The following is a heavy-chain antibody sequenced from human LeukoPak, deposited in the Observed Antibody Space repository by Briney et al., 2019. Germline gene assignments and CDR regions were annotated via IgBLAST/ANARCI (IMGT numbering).Heavy chain of an antibody. J-gene: IGHJ6*02. CDR1: GFTFSSYG. Sequence: PGRSLRLSCAASGFTFSSYGMHWVRQAPGKGLEWVAVIWYDGSNKYYADSVKGRFTISRDNSKNTLYLQMYSLRAEDTAVYYCARIGRGGSGSYYPPYYYYGMDVWGQGTTVTVSS. V-gene: IGHV3-33*01. CDR3: ARIGRGGSGSYYPPYYYYGMDV. CDR2: IWYDGSNK. D-gene: IGHD3-10*01.